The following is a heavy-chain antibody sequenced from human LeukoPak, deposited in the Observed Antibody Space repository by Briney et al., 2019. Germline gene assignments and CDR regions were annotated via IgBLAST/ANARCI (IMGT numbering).Heavy chain of an antibody. V-gene: IGHV4-4*09. CDR1: GGSISSYY. CDR2: IYTSGST. J-gene: IGHJ5*02. CDR3: ARSRPPSDP. Sequence: SETLSLTCTVSGGSISSYYWSWIRQPPGKGLEWIGYIYTSGSTNYNPSLKSRVTISVDTSKNQFSLKLSSVTAADTAVYYCARSRPPSDPWGQGTLVTVSS.